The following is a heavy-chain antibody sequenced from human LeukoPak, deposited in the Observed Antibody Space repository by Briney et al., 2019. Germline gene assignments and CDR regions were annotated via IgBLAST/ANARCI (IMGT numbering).Heavy chain of an antibody. J-gene: IGHJ3*02. CDR1: GFTFSSYG. D-gene: IGHD3-22*01. Sequence: GGSLRLSCAASGFTFSSYGMHWVRQAPGKGLEWVAVISYDGSNKYYADSVKGRFTISRDNSKNTLYLQMNSLRAEDTAVYYCAKDSRITMIVVVPDAFDIWGQGTMVTVSS. CDR3: AKDSRITMIVVVPDAFDI. CDR2: ISYDGSNK. V-gene: IGHV3-30*18.